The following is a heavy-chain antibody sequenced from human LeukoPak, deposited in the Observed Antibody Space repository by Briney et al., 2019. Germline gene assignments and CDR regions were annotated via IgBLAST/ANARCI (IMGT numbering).Heavy chain of an antibody. CDR1: GGTFSSYT. D-gene: IGHD3-3*01. CDR3: ARDPRYRMTIFGVGNDVAFDN. CDR2: IIPILGIA. J-gene: IGHJ3*02. V-gene: IGHV1-69*04. Sequence: ASVKVSCKASGGTFSSYTISWVRQAPGQGLEWVGRIIPILGIANYAQKLQGRVTITADKSTSTDYMELSSLRSEDTAEYYDARDPRYRMTIFGVGNDVAFDNWRQGTMVTVSS.